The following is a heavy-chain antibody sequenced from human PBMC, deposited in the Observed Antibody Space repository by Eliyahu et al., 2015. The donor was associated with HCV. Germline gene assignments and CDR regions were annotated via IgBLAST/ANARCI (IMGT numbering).Heavy chain of an antibody. CDR2: ISYDGSNK. D-gene: IGHD1-26*01. V-gene: IGHV3-30*18. CDR3: AKGRSPVYWAAFDY. J-gene: IGHJ4*02. CDR1: GFTFSSYG. Sequence: QVQLVESGGGVVQPGRSLRLSCAASGFTFSSYGMHWVRQAPGKGLEWVAVISYDGSNKYYADSVKGRFTISRDNSKNTLYLQMNSLRAEDTAVYYCAKGRSPVYWAAFDYWGQGTLVTVSS.